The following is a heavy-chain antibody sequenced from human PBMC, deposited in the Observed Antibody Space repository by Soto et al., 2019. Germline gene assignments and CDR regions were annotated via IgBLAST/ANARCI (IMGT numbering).Heavy chain of an antibody. D-gene: IGHD3-10*01. CDR2: ISGSGGAT. V-gene: IGHV3-23*01. CDR1: GFTFTSFA. CDR3: AIGECLSTSYFNF. J-gene: IGHJ4*02. Sequence: GGSLRLSCAASGFTFTSFAVSCVRQAPGKGLEWVSAISGSGGATYYADSVKGRFTVSRDNSRNTVYLQVDSLRVEDTAVYHCAIGECLSTSYFNFWGKGTLVTVSS.